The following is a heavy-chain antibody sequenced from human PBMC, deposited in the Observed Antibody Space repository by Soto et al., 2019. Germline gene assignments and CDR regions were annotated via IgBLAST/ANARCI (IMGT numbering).Heavy chain of an antibody. D-gene: IGHD3-3*01. CDR3: ARVTDFWSGYRDVRFDP. CDR1: GGSISSGGYY. J-gene: IGHJ5*02. Sequence: SETLSLTCPVSGGSISSGGYYWSWIRQHPGKGLEWIGYIYYSGSTYYNPSLKSRVTISVDTSKNQFSLKLSSVTAADTAVYYCARVTDFWSGYRDVRFDPWGQGTLVTVSS. V-gene: IGHV4-31*03. CDR2: IYYSGST.